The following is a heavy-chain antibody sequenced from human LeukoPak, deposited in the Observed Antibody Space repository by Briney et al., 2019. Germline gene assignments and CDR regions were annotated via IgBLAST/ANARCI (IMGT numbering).Heavy chain of an antibody. Sequence: SETLSLTCTVSGGSIYSYYWNWIRQPPGKGLEWIGDISYSGSTNYNPSLKSLVSMSVDTTKLYLKLSSVTAADTAVYYCARSIWGYSDHWGQGTLVTVSS. D-gene: IGHD3-16*01. CDR1: GGSIYSYY. J-gene: IGHJ5*02. V-gene: IGHV4-59*01. CDR2: ISYSGST. CDR3: ARSIWGYSDH.